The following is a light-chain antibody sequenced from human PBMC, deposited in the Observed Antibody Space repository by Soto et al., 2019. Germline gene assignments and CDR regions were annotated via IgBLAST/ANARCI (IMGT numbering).Light chain of an antibody. CDR1: QSVSGN. J-gene: IGKJ2*04. CDR2: DAS. Sequence: EIVMTQSPATLSVSPGQRATLSCRASQSVSGNSAWYQQKPGQAPRLLIYDASTRATGIPARFSGSGSGTEFTLTISSLQSEDFAVYYCQQYYNWPRSFGPGTKLEIK. CDR3: QQYYNWPRS. V-gene: IGKV3-15*01.